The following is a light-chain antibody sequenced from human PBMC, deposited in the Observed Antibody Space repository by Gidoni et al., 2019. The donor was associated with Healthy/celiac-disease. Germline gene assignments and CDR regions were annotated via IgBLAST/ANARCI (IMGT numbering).Light chain of an antibody. Sequence: DIVMTQSPLSLPVTPGEPASISCRSSQSLLHSNGYNYLDWYLQKPGQSPQLLIYLGSNRASGVPDRFSVSGSGTDFTLKISRVEAEDVGVYYCMQALQTPITFGHXTRLEIK. J-gene: IGKJ5*01. CDR3: MQALQTPIT. CDR1: QSLLHSNGYNY. V-gene: IGKV2-28*01. CDR2: LGS.